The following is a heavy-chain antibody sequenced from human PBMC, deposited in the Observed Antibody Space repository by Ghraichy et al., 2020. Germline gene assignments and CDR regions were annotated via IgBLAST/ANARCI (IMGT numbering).Heavy chain of an antibody. V-gene: IGHV4-39*01. CDR1: GGSISSSSYY. J-gene: IGHJ4*02. D-gene: IGHD1-7*01. CDR3: ARHGAPTGITSSGIDY. Sequence: SETLSLTCTVSGGSISSSSYYWGWIRQPPGKGLEWIGSIYYSGSTYYNPSLKSRVTISVDTSKNQFSLKLNSVTAADTAVYYCARHGAPTGITSSGIDYWGQGTLVTVSS. CDR2: IYYSGST.